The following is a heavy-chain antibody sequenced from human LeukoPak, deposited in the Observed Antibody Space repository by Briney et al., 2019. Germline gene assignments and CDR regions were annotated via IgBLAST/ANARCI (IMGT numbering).Heavy chain of an antibody. D-gene: IGHD2-2*01. V-gene: IGHV1-69*06. J-gene: IGHJ5*02. Sequence: SVKVSCKASGGTFSRYALRWVRQAPAQGLAWMGRIIPIFGPANYAQKLQGRVTNTADKYTSTAYMELSSLRSEDTAVYYWARDLVVVPAAMHETGTKGWFDPWGQGTLVTVSS. CDR3: ARDLVVVPAAMHETGTKGWFDP. CDR1: GGTFSRYA. CDR2: IIPIFGPA.